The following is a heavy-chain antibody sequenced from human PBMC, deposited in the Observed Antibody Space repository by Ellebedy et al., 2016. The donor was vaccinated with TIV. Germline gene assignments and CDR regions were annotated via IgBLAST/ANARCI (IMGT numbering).Heavy chain of an antibody. CDR1: GYNFALYW. Sequence: GESLKISXEGSGYNFALYWISWVRQKPGKGLEWIGKIYPDDADPTYSPPFEGQVIISADKSTNTAYLQWNSLRASDSAIYYCASLPNTAAANPWGQGTLVTVS. D-gene: IGHD4-17*01. CDR3: ASLPNTAAANP. CDR2: IYPDDADP. V-gene: IGHV5-51*01. J-gene: IGHJ5*02.